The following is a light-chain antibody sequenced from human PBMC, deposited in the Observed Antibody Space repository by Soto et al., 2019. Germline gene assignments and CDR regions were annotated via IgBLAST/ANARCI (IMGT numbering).Light chain of an antibody. CDR3: QHYDHLPPLS. CDR2: DAS. J-gene: IGKJ4*01. Sequence: DIQMTQSPSSLSASVGDRVTITCQASQDIKNYLNWYQQKPGKAPNLLIYDASNLKTGVPSRFSGSGSGTHFTFTISSLPPEDIATYYCQHYDHLPPLSFGGGTKVEIK. CDR1: QDIKNY. V-gene: IGKV1-33*01.